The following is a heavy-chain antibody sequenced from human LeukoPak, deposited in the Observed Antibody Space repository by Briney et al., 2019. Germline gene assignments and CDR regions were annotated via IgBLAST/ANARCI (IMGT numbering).Heavy chain of an antibody. Sequence: GGSLRLSCAASGFTFSSYAMHWVRQAPGKGLEYVSAISSNGGSTYYANSVKGRFTISRDNSKNTLYLQMGSLRAEDMAVYYCARDSSSWSVQHWGQGTLVTVSS. CDR2: ISSNGGST. J-gene: IGHJ1*01. D-gene: IGHD6-13*01. V-gene: IGHV3-64*01. CDR1: GFTFSSYA. CDR3: ARDSSSWSVQH.